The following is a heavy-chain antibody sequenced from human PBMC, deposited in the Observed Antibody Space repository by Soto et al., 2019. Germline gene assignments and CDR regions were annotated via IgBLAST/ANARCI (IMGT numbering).Heavy chain of an antibody. J-gene: IGHJ5*01. V-gene: IGHV3-64D*06. D-gene: IGHD4-17*01. Sequence: PGGSMRLSCSASGFTLSMFTMHWVRPAPGKGLGYVSGISSNGDSTYYADSVKGRFTLSRDNSKNTLSLLKRSLRAVATAVYLCVHPRSTVQYPPTWGQGTRFTVAS. CDR2: ISSNGDST. CDR1: GFTLSMFT. CDR3: VHPRSTVQYPPT.